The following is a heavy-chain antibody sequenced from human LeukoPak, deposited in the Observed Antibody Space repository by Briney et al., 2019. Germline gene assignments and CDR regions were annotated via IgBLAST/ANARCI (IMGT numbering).Heavy chain of an antibody. Sequence: PGGSLRLSCAASGFTFSSYWMSWVRQAPGKGLEWVANIKQDGSEKYYVDSVKGRFTISRDNAKNSLYLQMNSLRAEDTAVYYCARVHYYDSSGYYKWGQGTLVTVSS. D-gene: IGHD3-22*01. CDR2: IKQDGSEK. V-gene: IGHV3-7*03. CDR1: GFTFSSYW. J-gene: IGHJ4*02. CDR3: ARVHYYDSSGYYK.